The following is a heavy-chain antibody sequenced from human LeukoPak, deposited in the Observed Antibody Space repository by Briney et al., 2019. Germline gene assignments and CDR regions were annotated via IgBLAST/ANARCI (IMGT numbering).Heavy chain of an antibody. CDR2: ISYDGSNK. J-gene: IGHJ4*02. D-gene: IGHD3-10*01. CDR3: AKLWFGELPPSFDY. Sequence: GRSLRLSCAASGFTFSSYGMHWVRQAPGKGLEWVAVISYDGSNKYYADSVKGRFTISRDNSKNTLYLQMNSLRAEDTAVYYCAKLWFGELPPSFDYWGQGTLVTVSS. CDR1: GFTFSSYG. V-gene: IGHV3-30*18.